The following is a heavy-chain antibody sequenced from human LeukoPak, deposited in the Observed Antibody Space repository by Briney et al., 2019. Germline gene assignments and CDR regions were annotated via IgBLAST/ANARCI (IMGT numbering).Heavy chain of an antibody. V-gene: IGHV4-59*01. CDR3: ARGGVFPRQFDP. CDR2: IYYRGST. J-gene: IGHJ5*02. CDR1: GGSLSTFY. D-gene: IGHD3-16*01. Sequence: KPSETLSLTCTVSGGSLSTFYWSWIRQPQGKGLEWIGYIYYRGSTTYNPPLKSRVTISVDTSKNQFSLNLTSVTAADTAVYYCARGGVFPRQFDPWGQGTLVTVSS.